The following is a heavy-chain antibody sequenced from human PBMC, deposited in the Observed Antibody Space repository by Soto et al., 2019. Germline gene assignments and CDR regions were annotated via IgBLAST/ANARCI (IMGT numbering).Heavy chain of an antibody. J-gene: IGHJ4*02. CDR3: ARDSGPWLTLPDY. Sequence: LGGSLRLSCAASGFTFRTYSMNWVRQAPGKGLEWVSYISNDGGTIYYADSVKGRFIIARDNAKNSLYLQMNSLRDEDTAVYYCARDSGPWLTLPDYWGQGTLVIGSS. V-gene: IGHV3-48*02. CDR1: GFTFRTYS. D-gene: IGHD5-12*01. CDR2: ISNDGGTI.